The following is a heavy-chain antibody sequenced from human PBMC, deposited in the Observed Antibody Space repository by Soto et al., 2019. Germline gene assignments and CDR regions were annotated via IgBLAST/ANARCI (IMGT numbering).Heavy chain of an antibody. CDR2: IIPIFGTA. CDR1: GGTFSSYA. CDR3: ARHRRMTTVVTDVFDI. Sequence: AASVKVSCKASGGTFSSYAISWVRQAPGQGLEWMGGIIPIFGTANYAQKFQGRVTITADESTSTAYMELSSLRSEDTAVYYCARHRRMTTVVTDVFDIWAQRTMVTVSS. D-gene: IGHD4-17*01. V-gene: IGHV1-69*13. J-gene: IGHJ3*02.